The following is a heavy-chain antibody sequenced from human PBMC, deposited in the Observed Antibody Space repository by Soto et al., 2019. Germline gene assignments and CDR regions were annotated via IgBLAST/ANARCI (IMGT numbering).Heavy chain of an antibody. CDR2: FSSSSSTR. CDR1: GFTFSSYS. J-gene: IGHJ6*02. CDR3: AREGGTVYYYYGMDV. D-gene: IGHD3-16*01. Sequence: EVQLVESGGGLVQPGGSLRLSCAASGFTFSSYSMNWVRQAPGKGLEWVSYFSSSSSTRYYADSVKGRFTISRDNAKNSLYLQMNSRKDEDTAVYYCAREGGTVYYYYGMDVWGQGTTVTVSS. V-gene: IGHV3-48*02.